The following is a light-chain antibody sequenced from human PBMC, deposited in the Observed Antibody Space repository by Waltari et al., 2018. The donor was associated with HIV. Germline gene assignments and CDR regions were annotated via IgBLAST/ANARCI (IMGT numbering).Light chain of an antibody. Sequence: EIVMTQSPATLSVSPGDRATLPCRARQSGGSNLAWYQQKPGQAPRLLIYGASTRATGIPARFSGSGSGTVFTLTISSLQSEDFAVYYCQQYNKWPPWTFGQGTKGEIK. CDR2: GAS. CDR1: QSGGSN. V-gene: IGKV3-15*01. J-gene: IGKJ1*01. CDR3: QQYNKWPPWT.